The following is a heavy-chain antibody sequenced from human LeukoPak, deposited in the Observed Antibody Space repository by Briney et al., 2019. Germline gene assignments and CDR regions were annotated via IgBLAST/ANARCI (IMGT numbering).Heavy chain of an antibody. J-gene: IGHJ3*02. CDR1: GGTFSSYT. D-gene: IGHD3-22*01. V-gene: IGHV1-69*05. CDR3: ARSYDSSGYYSAFDI. Sequence: SVKVSCKASGGTFSSYTISWVRQAPGQGLEWMGRIIPIFGTANYAQKFQGRVTITTDESTSTAYMELSSLRSEDTAVYYCARSYDSSGYYSAFDIWGQGTMVTVSS. CDR2: IIPIFGTA.